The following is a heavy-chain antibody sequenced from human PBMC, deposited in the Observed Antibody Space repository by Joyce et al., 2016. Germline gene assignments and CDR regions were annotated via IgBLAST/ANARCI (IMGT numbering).Heavy chain of an antibody. V-gene: IGHV3-30*18. Sequence: QFQLVESGGRVVQPGRSLRLPCRASGFTFNSFAMHWVRQAPGKGLGWVAVISHDAERQFYGESSKGRFTISRDNYKNTLDLQMNSLRVEDTAVYYCAKGALADQLLPPADLWGQGTLVTVSS. CDR3: AKGALADQLLPPADL. CDR2: ISHDAERQ. D-gene: IGHD1-1*01. CDR1: GFTFNSFA. J-gene: IGHJ1*01.